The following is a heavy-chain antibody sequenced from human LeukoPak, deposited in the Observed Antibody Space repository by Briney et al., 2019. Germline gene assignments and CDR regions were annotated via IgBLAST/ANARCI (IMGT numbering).Heavy chain of an antibody. J-gene: IGHJ4*02. CDR1: GGSISSYY. CDR2: IYYSGST. D-gene: IGHD2-2*01. V-gene: IGHV4-59*01. Sequence: PSETLSLTCTVSGGSISSYYWSWIRQPPGKGLEWIGHIYYSGSTNYNPSLKSRVTISVDTSKNQFSLKLSSVTAADTAVYYCARGYQMLPYWRQGTLVTVSS. CDR3: ARGYQMLPY.